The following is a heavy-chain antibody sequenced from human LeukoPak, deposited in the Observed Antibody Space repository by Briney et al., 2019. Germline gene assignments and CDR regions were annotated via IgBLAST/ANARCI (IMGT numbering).Heavy chain of an antibody. D-gene: IGHD2-2*01. Sequence: GGSLRLSCAASGFTFSSYWMSWVRQAPGKGLEWVANIKQDGSEKYYVDSVKGRFTVSRDNAKNSLYLQMNSLRAEDTAVYYCARVGCSSTSCCRDRPDYWGQGTLVTVSS. J-gene: IGHJ4*02. CDR3: ARVGCSSTSCCRDRPDY. CDR1: GFTFSSYW. CDR2: IKQDGSEK. V-gene: IGHV3-7*01.